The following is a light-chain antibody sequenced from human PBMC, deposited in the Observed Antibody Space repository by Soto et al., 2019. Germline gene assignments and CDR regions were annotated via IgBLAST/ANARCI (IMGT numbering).Light chain of an antibody. CDR3: SSYTNTNTRVV. J-gene: IGLJ2*01. CDR1: SSDVGGYNY. Sequence: QSALTQPASVSGSPGQSITISCTGTSSDVGGYNYVSWYQQHPGKAPKLMIYDVNNRPSGVSDRFSGSKFGNTASLTISGLQAEDEADYYCSSYTNTNTRVVFGGGTKLTVL. CDR2: DVN. V-gene: IGLV2-14*01.